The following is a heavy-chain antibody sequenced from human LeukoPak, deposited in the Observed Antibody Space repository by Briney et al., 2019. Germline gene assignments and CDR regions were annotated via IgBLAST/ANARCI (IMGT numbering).Heavy chain of an antibody. D-gene: IGHD3-10*01. CDR1: GGSISSSTYY. Sequence: SETLFLTCTVSGGSISSSTYYWGWIRQPPGKGLEWIGSIYYSGSTYYDPSLKSRVTISVDTSKNQFSLKLSSVTAADTAVYYCTRLTYYYGSGSYPWFDPWGQGTLVTVSS. J-gene: IGHJ5*02. CDR2: IYYSGST. V-gene: IGHV4-39*01. CDR3: TRLTYYYGSGSYPWFDP.